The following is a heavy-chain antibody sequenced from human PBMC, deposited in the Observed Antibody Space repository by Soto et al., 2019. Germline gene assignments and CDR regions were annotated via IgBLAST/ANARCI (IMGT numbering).Heavy chain of an antibody. D-gene: IGHD3-16*01. Sequence: QLQLQESGPGLVKPSETLSLTCTVSGGSISSSSYYWGWIRQPPGKGLEWIGSIYYSGSTYYNQSLKSRVTISVDTSKNQFSLKLSSVTAADTAVYYCARFGLANQNWFDPWGQGTLVTVSS. V-gene: IGHV4-39*01. J-gene: IGHJ5*02. CDR2: IYYSGST. CDR1: GGSISSSSYY. CDR3: ARFGLANQNWFDP.